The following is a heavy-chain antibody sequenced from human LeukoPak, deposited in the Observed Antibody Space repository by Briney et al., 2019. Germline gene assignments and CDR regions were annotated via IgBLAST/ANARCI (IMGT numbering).Heavy chain of an antibody. V-gene: IGHV4-39*01. CDR3: AIYSTIGAGGRGGYFDL. CDR1: GDSISRSAYY. Sequence: PSETLTLTCTVSGDSISRSAYYWGWIRQPPGKGLEWIGNMHYSGSPNYNPSLRSRVTMSGDTSNNQLSQKLNSVTAAHTAMYYCAIYSTIGAGGRGGYFDLWGRGTLVTVSS. J-gene: IGHJ2*01. D-gene: IGHD6-13*01. CDR2: MHYSGSP.